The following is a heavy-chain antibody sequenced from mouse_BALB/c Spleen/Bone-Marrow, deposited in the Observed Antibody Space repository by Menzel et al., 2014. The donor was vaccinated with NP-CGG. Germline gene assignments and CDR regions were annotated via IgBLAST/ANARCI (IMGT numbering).Heavy chain of an antibody. Sequence: LLESGAELVRPGSSVKISCKASGYAFSSYWMNWVKQRPGQGLEWIGQIHPGEGDTNYNGKFKVIATLTADKSSSTANMQLSSLTSEDSAVYFCARGGIYYGNSQFAYWGRGTLVTVSA. V-gene: IGHV1-80*01. CDR2: IHPGEGDT. J-gene: IGHJ3*01. D-gene: IGHD2-1*01. CDR1: GYAFSSYW. CDR3: ARGGIYYGNSQFAY.